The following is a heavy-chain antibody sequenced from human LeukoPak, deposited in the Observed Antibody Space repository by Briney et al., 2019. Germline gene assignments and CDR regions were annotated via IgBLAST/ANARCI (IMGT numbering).Heavy chain of an antibody. V-gene: IGHV4-59*01. CDR1: GGSISSYY. J-gene: IGHJ2*01. CDR3: ARIHSSSWYMNWYFDL. D-gene: IGHD6-13*01. CDR2: IYYSGST. Sequence: PSETLSLTXTVSGGSISSYYRSWIRQPPGKGLEWVGYIYYSGSTNYNPSLKSQVTISVDTSKNRFSLKLSSVTAADTAVYYCARIHSSSWYMNWYFDLWGRGTLVTVSS.